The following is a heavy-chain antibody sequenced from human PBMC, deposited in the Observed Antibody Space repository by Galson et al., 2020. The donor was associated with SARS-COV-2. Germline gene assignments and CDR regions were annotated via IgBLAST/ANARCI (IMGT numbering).Heavy chain of an antibody. Sequence: GSLRLSCAASGFTFSSYAMSWVRQAPGKGLEWVSAISGSGGSTYYADSVKGRFTISRDNSKNTLYLQMNSLRAEDTAVYYCAKEGPGYSGYEHYYYYYGMDVWGEGTTVTGSS. CDR2: ISGSGGST. J-gene: IGHJ6*04. V-gene: IGHV3-23*01. CDR3: AKEGPGYSGYEHYYYYYGMDV. D-gene: IGHD5-12*01. CDR1: GFTFSSYA.